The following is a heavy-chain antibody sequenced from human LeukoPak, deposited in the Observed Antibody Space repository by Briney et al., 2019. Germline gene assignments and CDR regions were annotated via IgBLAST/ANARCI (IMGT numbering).Heavy chain of an antibody. D-gene: IGHD2-2*01. CDR1: GFTSSSYG. J-gene: IGHJ4*02. CDR2: ISYDGSNK. CDR3: AKEAQGCSITSCYFDS. Sequence: GGSLRLSCAASGFTSSSYGMHWVRQAPGKGLEWVAVISYDGSNKYYADSVKGRFTISRDNSKNTLFLQMNSLRAEDTAVYYCAKEAQGCSITSCYFDSWGQGTLVTVSS. V-gene: IGHV3-30*18.